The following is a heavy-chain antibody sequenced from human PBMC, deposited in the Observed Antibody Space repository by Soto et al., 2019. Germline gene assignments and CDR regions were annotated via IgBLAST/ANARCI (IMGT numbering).Heavy chain of an antibody. Sequence: GASVKVSCKASGGTFSSYAISWVRQAPGQGLEWMGGIIPIFGTANYAQKFQGRVTITADESTSTAYMELSSLRSEDTAVYYCAREGGRRLWFGELSWFDPWGQGTLVTVSS. V-gene: IGHV1-69*13. J-gene: IGHJ5*02. D-gene: IGHD3-10*01. CDR2: IIPIFGTA. CDR3: AREGGRRLWFGELSWFDP. CDR1: GGTFSSYA.